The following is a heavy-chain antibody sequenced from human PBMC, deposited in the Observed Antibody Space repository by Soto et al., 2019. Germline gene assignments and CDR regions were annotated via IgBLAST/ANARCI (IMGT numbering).Heavy chain of an antibody. CDR3: ARHHDSGGYALDY. Sequence: SETLSLTCTVSGGSISSYYWSWIRQPPGKGLEWIGYIYYSGSTNYNPSLRSRVTISVDTSKNQFSLKLSSVTAADTAVYYCARHHDSGGYALDYWGQGTLVTVSS. J-gene: IGHJ4*02. CDR2: IYYSGST. CDR1: GGSISSYY. V-gene: IGHV4-59*01. D-gene: IGHD3-10*01.